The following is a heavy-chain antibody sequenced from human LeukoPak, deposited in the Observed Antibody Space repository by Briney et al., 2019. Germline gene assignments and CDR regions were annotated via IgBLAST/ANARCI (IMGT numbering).Heavy chain of an antibody. CDR1: GFTFSSYW. V-gene: IGHV3-7*01. J-gene: IGHJ6*03. D-gene: IGHD3-10*01. Sequence: GGSLRLSCAASGFTFSSYWMSWVRQAPGKGLEWVANIKQDGSEKYYVDSVKGRFTISRDNAKNSLYLKMNSLRAEDTAVYYCARLRITMVRGVMGYYYYYMDVWGKGTTVTVSS. CDR2: IKQDGSEK. CDR3: ARLRITMVRGVMGYYYYYMDV.